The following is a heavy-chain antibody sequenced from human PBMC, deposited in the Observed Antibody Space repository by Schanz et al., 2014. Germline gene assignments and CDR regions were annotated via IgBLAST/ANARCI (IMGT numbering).Heavy chain of an antibody. D-gene: IGHD2-2*01. Sequence: LVESGGGVVQPGGSLKLSCAASGITLSGYGLHWVRQAPGKGLEWVAVISYDGNNEDYADSVKGRFSISRDNSQNTLYLQMDSLRPEDTAVYFCARDTAQSCIGPSCFEYFQHWGQGALVTVSS. CDR3: ARDTAQSCIGPSCFEYFQH. CDR1: GITLSGYG. J-gene: IGHJ1*01. V-gene: IGHV3-30*03. CDR2: ISYDGNNE.